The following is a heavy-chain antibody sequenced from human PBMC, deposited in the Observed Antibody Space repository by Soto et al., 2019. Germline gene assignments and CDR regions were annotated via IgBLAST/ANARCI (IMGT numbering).Heavy chain of an antibody. J-gene: IGHJ6*03. CDR3: AAQLLTSFYYYYMDV. CDR2: IVVGSGNT. CDR1: GFTFTDST. Sequence: SVKVSCKTSGFTFTDSTMQWVRQTRGQRLEWIGWIVVGSGNTNYAQKLQERVTITRDMSTSTAYMEVSSLRSEDTAVYYCAAQLLTSFYYYYMDVWGKGTTVTVSS. D-gene: IGHD3-10*01. V-gene: IGHV1-58*02.